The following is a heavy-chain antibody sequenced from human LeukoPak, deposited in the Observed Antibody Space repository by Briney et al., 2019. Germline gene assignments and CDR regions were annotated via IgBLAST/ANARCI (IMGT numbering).Heavy chain of an antibody. CDR1: GYTFTGYY. CDR3: ARDLVLVRYCSGGSCYSIPNDY. Sequence: ASVKVSCKASGYTFTGYYMHWVRQAPGQGLEWMGIINPSGGSTSYAQKFQGRVTMTTDTSTSTAYMELRSLRSDDTAVYYCARDLVLVRYCSGGSCYSIPNDYWGQGTLVTVSS. J-gene: IGHJ4*02. CDR2: INPSGGST. V-gene: IGHV1-46*01. D-gene: IGHD2-15*01.